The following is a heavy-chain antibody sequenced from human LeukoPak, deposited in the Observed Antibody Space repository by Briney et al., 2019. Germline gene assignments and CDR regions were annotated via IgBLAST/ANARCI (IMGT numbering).Heavy chain of an antibody. Sequence: SQTLSLTCTVSGDSVSSGFYWGWIRQPPGKGLEWVGIIYHSGNTYYNPSLKSRVTMSLDTSKNQFSLRLTSVTATDTAMYYCARQTGSGLFTLPGGQGTLVTVSS. V-gene: IGHV4-38-2*02. CDR2: IYHSGNT. J-gene: IGHJ4*02. CDR3: ARQTGSGLFTLP. D-gene: IGHD3/OR15-3a*01. CDR1: GDSVSSGFY.